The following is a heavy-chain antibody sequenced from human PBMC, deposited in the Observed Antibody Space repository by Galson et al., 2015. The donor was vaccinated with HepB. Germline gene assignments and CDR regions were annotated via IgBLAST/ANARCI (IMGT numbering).Heavy chain of an antibody. D-gene: IGHD3-22*01. Sequence: SLRLSCAASGFSFPNYLMTWVRQAPGKGLEWVANIKQDGSEKYYVDSVKGRFTISRENAKNSLILQMNSLRVEDTAVYYCARDLRRFDYYDGSAYRRDHYFDYWGQGTLVTVSS. J-gene: IGHJ4*02. CDR3: ARDLRRFDYYDGSAYRRDHYFDY. CDR1: GFSFPNYL. CDR2: IKQDGSEK. V-gene: IGHV3-7*03.